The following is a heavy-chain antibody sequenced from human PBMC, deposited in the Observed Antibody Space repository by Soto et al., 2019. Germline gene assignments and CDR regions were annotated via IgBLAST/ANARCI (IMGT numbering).Heavy chain of an antibody. CDR1: GFTFSSYG. CDR3: AKGGSSGYYSFYGMDV. V-gene: IGHV3-30*18. CDR2: ISYDGSNK. J-gene: IGHJ6*02. D-gene: IGHD3-22*01. Sequence: WSLRLSCAASGFTFSSYGMHWVRQAPGKGLEWVAVISYDGSNKYYADSVKGRFTISRDNSKNTLYLQMNSLRAEDTAVYYCAKGGSSGYYSFYGMDVWGQGTTVTVSS.